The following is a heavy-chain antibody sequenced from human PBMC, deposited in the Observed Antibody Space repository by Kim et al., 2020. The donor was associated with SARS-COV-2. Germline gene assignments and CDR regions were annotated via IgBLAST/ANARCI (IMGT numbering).Heavy chain of an antibody. CDR3: ARRRARPSRYWFDP. J-gene: IGHJ5*02. V-gene: IGHV4-39*01. Sequence: PSLKSRVTISVDTSKNQFSLKLSSVTAADTAVYYCARRRARPSRYWFDPWGQGTLVTVSS. D-gene: IGHD6-6*01.